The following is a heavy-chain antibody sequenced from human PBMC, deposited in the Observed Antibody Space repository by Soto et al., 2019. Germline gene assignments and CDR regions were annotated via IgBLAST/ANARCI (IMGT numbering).Heavy chain of an antibody. V-gene: IGHV3-74*01. CDR3: ARDPIYYGSGTFDP. CDR1: GFSFGNFW. Sequence: EVQLVESGGGLVQPGGSLRLSFAASGFSFGNFWMHWVRQVQGKGLVWVSRINSEGSATTYADSVEGRFTISRDNAKNMLYLQMNNLRVEDTALYYCARDPIYYGSGTFDPWGQGTLVTVSS. J-gene: IGHJ5*02. CDR2: INSEGSAT. D-gene: IGHD3-10*01.